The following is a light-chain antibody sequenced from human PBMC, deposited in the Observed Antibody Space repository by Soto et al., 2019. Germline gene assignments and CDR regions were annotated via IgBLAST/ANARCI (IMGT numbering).Light chain of an antibody. CDR3: QQFSSYPLT. CDR2: DAS. Sequence: DNVLTQSPDTLSLSPGERATLSCRASQSVSTYLAWYQQKRGQGPRLLIYDASSRATGIPDRFSGGGSGTDFTLTISRLEPEDFAVYYCQQFSSYPLTFGGGTKVDIK. V-gene: IGKV3-20*01. CDR1: QSVSTY. J-gene: IGKJ4*01.